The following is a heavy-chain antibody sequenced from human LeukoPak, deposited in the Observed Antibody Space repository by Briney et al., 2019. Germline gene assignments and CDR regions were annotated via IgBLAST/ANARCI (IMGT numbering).Heavy chain of an antibody. D-gene: IGHD3-10*01. CDR3: ADFGSGSYTFDY. J-gene: IGHJ4*02. CDR2: ISSAGDST. Sequence: SGGSLRLSCVASEFTFSTYAMSWVRQAPGKGPEWVSGISSAGDSTFYADSVKGRFTISRDNSKNTLYLQMNYVRVEDTAIYYCADFGSGSYTFDYWGQGTLVTVSS. V-gene: IGHV3-23*01. CDR1: EFTFSTYA.